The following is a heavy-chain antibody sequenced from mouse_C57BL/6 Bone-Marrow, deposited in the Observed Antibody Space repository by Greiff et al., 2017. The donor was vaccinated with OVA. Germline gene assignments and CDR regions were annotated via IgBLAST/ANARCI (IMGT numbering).Heavy chain of an antibody. J-gene: IGHJ2*01. CDR3: TSLWLRRGGY. Sequence: LVESGAELVRPGASVKLSCTASGFNIKDDYMHWVKQRPEQGLEWIGWIDPENGDTEYASKFQGKATITADTSSNTAYLQLSSLTSEDTAVYYCTSLWLRRGGYRGQGTTLTVSS. CDR1: GFNIKDDY. D-gene: IGHD2-2*01. V-gene: IGHV14-4*01. CDR2: IDPENGDT.